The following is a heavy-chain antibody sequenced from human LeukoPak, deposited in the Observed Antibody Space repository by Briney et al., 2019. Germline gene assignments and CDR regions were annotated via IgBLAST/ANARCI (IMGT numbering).Heavy chain of an antibody. Sequence: SVKVSCKASGGTFSSYAISWVRQAPGQGLEWMGRIIPILGIADYAQKFQGRVTITADKSTSTAYMELSSLRSEDTAVYYCATGLLSGYYDSSGYYPTLSYWGQGTLVTVSS. J-gene: IGHJ4*02. V-gene: IGHV1-69*04. D-gene: IGHD3-22*01. CDR3: ATGLLSGYYDSSGYYPTLSY. CDR2: IIPILGIA. CDR1: GGTFSSYA.